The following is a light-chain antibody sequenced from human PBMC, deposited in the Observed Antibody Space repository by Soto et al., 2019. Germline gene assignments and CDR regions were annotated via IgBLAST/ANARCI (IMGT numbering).Light chain of an antibody. CDR1: QSVSSN. J-gene: IGKJ1*01. V-gene: IGKV3-15*01. CDR3: QQYNNWPPWT. Sequence: EIVMTQCPATLSVSPGERATLSCGASQSVSSNLAWYQQKPGQAPRLLIYGASTRATGIPARFSGSGSGTEFTLTISSLQSEDFAVYYCQQYNNWPPWTFGQGNKVDNK. CDR2: GAS.